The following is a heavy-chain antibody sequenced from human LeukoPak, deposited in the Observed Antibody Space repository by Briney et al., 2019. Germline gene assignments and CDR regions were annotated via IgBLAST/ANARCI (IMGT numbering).Heavy chain of an antibody. CDR3: AKATGGWPRYFDY. V-gene: IGHV3-30*18. D-gene: IGHD6-19*01. Sequence: PGGSLRLSCAASGYSFSGSDIHWVRQAPGKGLEWVAFTSHDGGSTYYADFVEGRFTISRDIYKSTVYLQMSSLRAEDTAVYYCAKATGGWPRYFDYWGQGTLVTVSS. CDR1: GYSFSGSD. CDR2: TSHDGGST. J-gene: IGHJ4*02.